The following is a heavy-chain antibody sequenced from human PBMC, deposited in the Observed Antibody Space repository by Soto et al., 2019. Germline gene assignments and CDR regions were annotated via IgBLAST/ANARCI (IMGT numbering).Heavy chain of an antibody. Sequence: QVQLVQSGAEVKKPGSSVKVSCKASGGTFSNYVISWVRQAPGQGLEWMGGIIPIFDTPTYAQKFQGRVTFTADKSTGTAYMELSGLRSEDTAVYYCARGRYCATTTCYTWTWFDPWCQGTPVTVSS. CDR2: IIPIFDTP. CDR3: ARGRYCATTTCYTWTWFDP. V-gene: IGHV1-69*06. J-gene: IGHJ5*02. CDR1: GGTFSNYV. D-gene: IGHD2-2*02.